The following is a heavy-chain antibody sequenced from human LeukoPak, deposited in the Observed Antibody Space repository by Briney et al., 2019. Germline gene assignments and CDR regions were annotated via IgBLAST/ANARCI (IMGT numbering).Heavy chain of an antibody. CDR2: INHRGST. Sequence: SETLSLTCAVYGESFSRYYWSWIRQSPGKGLEWIGEINHRGSTDYNASLKRRVTMSVDTSKNQFSLKLNSVSAADTAVYYCARARGYSGYESKWYYYGMDVWGQGTTVTVSS. D-gene: IGHD5-12*01. CDR3: ARARGYSGYESKWYYYGMDV. CDR1: GESFSRYY. J-gene: IGHJ6*02. V-gene: IGHV4-34*01.